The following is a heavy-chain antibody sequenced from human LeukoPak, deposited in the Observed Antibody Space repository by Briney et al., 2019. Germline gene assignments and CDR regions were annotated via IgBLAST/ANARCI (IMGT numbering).Heavy chain of an antibody. V-gene: IGHV3-74*01. D-gene: IGHD3-10*01. CDR1: GFTFSSYW. J-gene: IGHJ6*03. CDR3: ARGFGESRGYYYYYMDV. CDR2: INSDGSST. Sequence: GGSLRLPCAASGFTFSSYWMHGVRQAPGKGLVWVSRINSDGSSTNYEASVKGRLTISSDNAKITLYLQMNSLRAEDTAVYYCARGFGESRGYYYYYMDVWGKGTTVTVSS.